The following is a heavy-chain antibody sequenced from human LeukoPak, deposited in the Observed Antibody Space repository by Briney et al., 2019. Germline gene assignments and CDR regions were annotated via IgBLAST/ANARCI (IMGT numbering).Heavy chain of an antibody. CDR2: INTNTGNP. J-gene: IGHJ4*02. Sequence: ASVKVSCKASGYTFTSYAMNWVRQAPGQGLEWMGWINTNTGNPTYAQGFTGRFVFSLDTSVSTAYLQISSLKAEDTAVYYCATSGWEYSSGWYEDLDYWGQGTLVTVSS. CDR1: GYTFTSYA. D-gene: IGHD6-19*01. CDR3: ATSGWEYSSGWYEDLDY. V-gene: IGHV7-4-1*02.